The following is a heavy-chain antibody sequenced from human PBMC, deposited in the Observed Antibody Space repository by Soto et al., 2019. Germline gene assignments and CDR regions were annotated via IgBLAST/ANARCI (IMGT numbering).Heavy chain of an antibody. V-gene: IGHV1-69*13. CDR1: GGTFSSHA. CDR3: ARDVPLNYYDGTYYYYAMDV. CDR2: IIPFFKAT. J-gene: IGHJ6*02. D-gene: IGHD3-16*01. Sequence: SVKVSCKASGGTFSSHAFSWVRQAPGQGLEWIGGIIPFFKATNYAQKFQGRVTITADDSTSTAYMDLSSLRSEDTAVYYCARDVPLNYYDGTYYYYAMDVWGQGTAVTVSS.